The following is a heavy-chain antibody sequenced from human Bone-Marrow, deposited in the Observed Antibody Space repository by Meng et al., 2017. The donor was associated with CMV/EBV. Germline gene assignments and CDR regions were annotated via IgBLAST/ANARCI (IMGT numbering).Heavy chain of an antibody. Sequence: SVKVSCKASGYTFTSYGISWVRQAPGQGLEGMGGIIPIFGTANYAQKFQGRVTITTDESTSTAYMELSSLRSEDTAVYYCARDRCSSTSCKNPYYYYGMDVWGQGTTVTVSS. D-gene: IGHD2-2*01. CDR3: ARDRCSSTSCKNPYYYYGMDV. J-gene: IGHJ6*02. V-gene: IGHV1-69*05. CDR1: GYTFTSYG. CDR2: IIPIFGTA.